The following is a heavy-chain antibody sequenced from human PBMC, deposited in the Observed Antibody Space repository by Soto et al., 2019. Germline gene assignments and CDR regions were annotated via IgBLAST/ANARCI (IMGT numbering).Heavy chain of an antibody. J-gene: IGHJ4*01. Sequence: SETLSLTCTVSGGSISSYYWSWIRQPPGKGLEWIGYIYYSGSTNYNPSLKSRVTISVDTSKNQFSLKLSSVTAADTAVYYCARAVSHSESSGIFHYWGHGTLVTVSS. CDR1: GGSISSYY. V-gene: IGHV4-59*01. CDR3: ARAVSHSESSGIFHY. CDR2: IYYSGST. D-gene: IGHD2-15*01.